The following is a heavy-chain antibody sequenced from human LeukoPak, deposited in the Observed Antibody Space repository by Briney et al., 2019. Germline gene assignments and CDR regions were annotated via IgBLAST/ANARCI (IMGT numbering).Heavy chain of an antibody. V-gene: IGHV4-59*01. CDR1: GGSISSYY. Sequence: SETLSLTCTVSGGSISSYYWSWIRQPPGKGLEWIGYIYYSGSTNYNPSLKSRVTISVDTSKNQLSLKLSSVTAADTAVHYCARGNWYFDLWGRGTLVTVSS. J-gene: IGHJ2*01. CDR2: IYYSGST. CDR3: ARGNWYFDL.